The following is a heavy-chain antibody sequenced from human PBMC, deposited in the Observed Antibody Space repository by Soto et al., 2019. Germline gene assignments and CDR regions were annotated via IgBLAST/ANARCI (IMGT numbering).Heavy chain of an antibody. Sequence: QVQLQESGPVLVKPSQTLSRTCTVSGGSIRSGDYYWSWIRQTPGKGVEWIGYIYYSGSTYYNPSLKSRVTISVDTSKNQSSLKLSSVTAADTVVYYCARVGGVVVPTDYFDYWGQGTLVTVSS. CDR3: ARVGGVVVPTDYFDY. CDR1: GGSIRSGDYY. J-gene: IGHJ4*02. V-gene: IGHV4-30-4*08. D-gene: IGHD2-15*01. CDR2: IYYSGST.